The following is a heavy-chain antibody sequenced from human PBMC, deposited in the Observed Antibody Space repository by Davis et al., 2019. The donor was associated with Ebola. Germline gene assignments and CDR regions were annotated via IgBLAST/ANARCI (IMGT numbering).Heavy chain of an antibody. V-gene: IGHV1-18*01. D-gene: IGHD2-21*02. Sequence: ASVKVSCKASGYTFTSYGISWVRQAPGQGLEWMGWISAYNGNTNYAQKLQGRVTMTTDTSTSTAYMELRSLRSDDTAVYYCARARGIVVVTAPHWWFDPWGQGTLVTVSS. CDR1: GYTFTSYG. CDR3: ARARGIVVVTAPHWWFDP. CDR2: ISAYNGNT. J-gene: IGHJ5*02.